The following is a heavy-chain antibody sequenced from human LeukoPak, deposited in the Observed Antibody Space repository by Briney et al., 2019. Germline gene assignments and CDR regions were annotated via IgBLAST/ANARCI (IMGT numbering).Heavy chain of an antibody. CDR3: AKDQESYYYGSGSSPPFDY. J-gene: IGHJ4*02. CDR1: GFTFTNYA. Sequence: GGSLRLSCAASGFTFTNYAMSWVRQAPGTGREWVSAISGRGGVNTYYAESVKGRFTISRDNSKNTLYLQMNSLRAEDTAVYYCAKDQESYYYGSGSSPPFDYWGQGTLVTVSS. D-gene: IGHD3-10*01. CDR2: ISGRGGVNT. V-gene: IGHV3-23*01.